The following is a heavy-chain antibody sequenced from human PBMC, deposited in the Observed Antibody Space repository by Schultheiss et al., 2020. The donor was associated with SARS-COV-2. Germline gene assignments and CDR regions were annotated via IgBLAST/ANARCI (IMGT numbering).Heavy chain of an antibody. CDR2: ISAYNGNT. CDR3: AREGTGNNVVVPAAISSLYYYGMDV. Sequence: ASVKVSCKASGYTFTSYGISWVRQAPGQGLEWMGWISAYNGNTNYAQKLQGRVTMTTDTSTSTAYMKMRSLKTDDTAVYYCAREGTGNNVVVPAAISSLYYYGMDVWGQGATVTV. CDR1: GYTFTSYG. V-gene: IGHV1-18*01. J-gene: IGHJ6*02. D-gene: IGHD2-2*01.